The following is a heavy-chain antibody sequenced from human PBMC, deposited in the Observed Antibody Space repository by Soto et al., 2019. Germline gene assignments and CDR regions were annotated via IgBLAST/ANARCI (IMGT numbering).Heavy chain of an antibody. CDR3: ARGGRYYYDSSGYYSAAHYFDY. CDR1: GYTFTSYG. D-gene: IGHD3-22*01. CDR2: ISAYNGNT. J-gene: IGHJ4*02. V-gene: IGHV1-18*01. Sequence: GASVKVSCKASGYTFTSYGISWVRQAPGQGLEWMGWISAYNGNTNYAQKLQGRVTMTTDTSTSTAYMELRSLRSDDTAVYYCARGGRYYYDSSGYYSAAHYFDYWGQGTLVTVSS.